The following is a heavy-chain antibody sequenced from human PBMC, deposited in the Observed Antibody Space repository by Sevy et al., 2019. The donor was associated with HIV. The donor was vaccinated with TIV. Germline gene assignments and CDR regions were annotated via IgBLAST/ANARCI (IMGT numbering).Heavy chain of an antibody. Sequence: GGCLRLSCAASGFTFSNYWMSWVRQAPGKGLEWMANIKQDGSEKFYVDSVKGRFTISRDNAKNSLSLQMNSLRGEDTALYYCATWNGRDYWGQGTLVTVSS. CDR1: GFTFSNYW. CDR2: IKQDGSEK. CDR3: ATWNGRDY. V-gene: IGHV3-7*01. J-gene: IGHJ4*02. D-gene: IGHD3-3*01.